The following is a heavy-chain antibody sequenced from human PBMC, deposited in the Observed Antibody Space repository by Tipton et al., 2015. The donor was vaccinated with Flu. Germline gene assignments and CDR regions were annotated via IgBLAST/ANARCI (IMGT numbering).Heavy chain of an antibody. J-gene: IGHJ5*01. CDR3: ARGSGSGTFVIFDF. D-gene: IGHD3-10*01. V-gene: IGHV4-4*07. CDR1: GGSLGSFY. Sequence: TLSLTCTVSGGSLGSFYWTWIRQSAGKGLEWIGRVYSSGTTNFNPSLKSRLTMSLDASKNQFSLTLNSVTAADTAVYYCARGSGSGTFVIFDFWGQGTLVTVSS. CDR2: VYSSGTT.